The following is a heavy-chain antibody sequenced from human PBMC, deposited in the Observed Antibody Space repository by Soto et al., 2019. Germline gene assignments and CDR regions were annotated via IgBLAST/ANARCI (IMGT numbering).Heavy chain of an antibody. CDR3: AKNLGQLGPPTYDILTGYYRANDY. CDR2: ISGSGGST. Sequence: GGSLTLSCPASRFTFSSYAMSWVRQAPGKGLEWVSAISGSGGSTYYADSVKGRFTITRDNSKNTLYLQMNSLRAEDTAVYYCAKNLGQLGPPTYDILTGYYRANDYWGQGTLVTVSS. CDR1: RFTFSSYA. D-gene: IGHD3-9*01. J-gene: IGHJ4*02. V-gene: IGHV3-23*01.